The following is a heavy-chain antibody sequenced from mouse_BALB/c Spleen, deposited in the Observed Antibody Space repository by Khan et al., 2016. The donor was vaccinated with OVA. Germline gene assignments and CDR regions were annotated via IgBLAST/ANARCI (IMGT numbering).Heavy chain of an antibody. CDR1: GYTFTSYW. V-gene: IGHV1S81*02. CDR2: TNPTNGRT. D-gene: IGHD1-1*01. CDR3: TRIKKIVATYFDY. Sequence: QIQLVQSGAELVKAGASVKMSCKASGYTFTSYWMHWVKQRLGQGLEWFAETNPTNGRTYYNEKFKSKATLTVDKSSSTAYMLLSGPAFEDSAVYYCTRIKKIVATYFDYWGQGITLTVFS. J-gene: IGHJ2*01.